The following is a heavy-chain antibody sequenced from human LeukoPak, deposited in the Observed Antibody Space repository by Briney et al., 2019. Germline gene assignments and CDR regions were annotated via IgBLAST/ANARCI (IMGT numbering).Heavy chain of an antibody. D-gene: IGHD2/OR15-2a*01. CDR1: GFIFTNYF. J-gene: IGHJ4*02. V-gene: IGHV3-7*01. Sequence: PGGSLRLSCAASGFIFTNYFMSWVRQAPGKGLEWVASIKHDGSEKYYVDSVRGRFTISRDNTMNSLYLQMSSLRAEDTAVYYCARDNSSNFDYWGQGTLVTVSS. CDR3: ARDNSSNFDY. CDR2: IKHDGSEK.